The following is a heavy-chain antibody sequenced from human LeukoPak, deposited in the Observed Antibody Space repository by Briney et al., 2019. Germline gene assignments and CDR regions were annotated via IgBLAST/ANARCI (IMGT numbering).Heavy chain of an antibody. CDR1: GGSISSYY. Sequence: SETLSLTCTVSGGSISSYYWSWIRQPPGKGLEWIGYIYYSGGTNYNPSLKSRVTISVDTSKNQFSLKLSSVTAADTAVYYCARVVTKYYYYYYMGVWGKGTTVTISS. CDR2: IYYSGGT. V-gene: IGHV4-59*01. CDR3: ARVVTKYYYYYYMGV. J-gene: IGHJ6*03. D-gene: IGHD4-11*01.